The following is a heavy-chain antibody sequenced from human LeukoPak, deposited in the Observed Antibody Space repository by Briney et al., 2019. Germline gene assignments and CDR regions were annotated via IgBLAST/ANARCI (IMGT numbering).Heavy chain of an antibody. J-gene: IGHJ4*02. V-gene: IGHV1-46*01. CDR1: GYTFTSYY. Sequence: ASVKVSCKASGYTFTSYYMHWVRQAPGQGLEWMGIINPSGGSTSYAQKFQGRVTMTWDTSTSTVYMELSSLRSEDTAVYYCARSFYYDSSGYHYLDYWGQGTLVTVSS. CDR2: INPSGGST. D-gene: IGHD3-22*01. CDR3: ARSFYYDSSGYHYLDY.